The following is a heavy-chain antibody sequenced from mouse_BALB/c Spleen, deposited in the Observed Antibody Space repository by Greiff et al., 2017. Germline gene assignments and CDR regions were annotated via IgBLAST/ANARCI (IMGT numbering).Heavy chain of an antibody. Sequence: VQLQQSGAELVKPGASVKLSCTASGFNIKDTYMHWVKQRPEQGLEWIGRIDPANGNTKYDPKFQGKATITADTSSNTSYLQLSSLTSEDTAVYYCAPHYDYDWEYFDYWGQGTTLTVSS. CDR1: GFNIKDTY. D-gene: IGHD2-4*01. V-gene: IGHV14-3*02. CDR2: IDPANGNT. J-gene: IGHJ2*01. CDR3: APHYDYDWEYFDY.